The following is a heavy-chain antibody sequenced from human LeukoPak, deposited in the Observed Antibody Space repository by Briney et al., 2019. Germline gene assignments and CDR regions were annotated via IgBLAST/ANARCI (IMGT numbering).Heavy chain of an antibody. V-gene: IGHV3-48*03. J-gene: IGHJ4*02. Sequence: GGSLRLSCAASGFSFSSYEMNWVRQAPGKGLEWVSYISSSGSIMYSADSVKGRFAISRDNAKNSLYLQMNSLRAEDTAIYYCSGQYSSSSVVDYWGQGTLVTVSS. D-gene: IGHD6-6*01. CDR1: GFSFSSYE. CDR3: SGQYSSSSVVDY. CDR2: ISSSGSIM.